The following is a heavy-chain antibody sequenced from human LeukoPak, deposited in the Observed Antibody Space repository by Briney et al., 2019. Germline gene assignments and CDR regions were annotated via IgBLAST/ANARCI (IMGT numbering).Heavy chain of an antibody. J-gene: IGHJ4*02. CDR2: MNPNSGYT. V-gene: IGHV1-8*03. D-gene: IGHD6-19*01. Sequence: ASVKVSCKASGYTFTTYDINWVRQATGQGPEWMGWMNPNSGYTGYAQKFQGRVTITRDTSISTAYMELSSLRSEDTAVYYCARVAGSIDYWGPGTLVTVSS. CDR3: ARVAGSIDY. CDR1: GYTFTTYD.